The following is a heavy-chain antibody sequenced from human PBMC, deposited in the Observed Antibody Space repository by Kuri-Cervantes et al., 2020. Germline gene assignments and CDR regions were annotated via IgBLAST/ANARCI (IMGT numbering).Heavy chain of an antibody. CDR1: GFAFSSSA. V-gene: IGHV3-23*01. D-gene: IGHD1-1*01. CDR2: ISGSGCDT. CDR3: AKGKISTTGLDY. J-gene: IGHJ4*02. Sequence: GESLKISCAASGFAFSSSAMNWVRQAPQKGLEWVSSISGSGCDTYYADSVKGRFTISRDNSKDTLYFQVNSLRAEDTAIYYGAKGKISTTGLDYWGQGNLVTVSS.